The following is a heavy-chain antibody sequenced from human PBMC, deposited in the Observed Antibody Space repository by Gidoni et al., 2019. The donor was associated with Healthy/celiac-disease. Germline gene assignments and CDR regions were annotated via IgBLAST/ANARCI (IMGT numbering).Heavy chain of an antibody. CDR1: GFTFSDYY. V-gene: IGHV3-11*01. D-gene: IGHD2-15*01. CDR2: ISSSGSTI. J-gene: IGHJ4*02. Sequence: QVRLVESRGGLVRPGESPRLSCADTGFTFSDYYMSWIRQPPGKGLEWVSYISSSGSTIYYADSVKGRFTISRDNAKNSLYLQMNSLRAEDTAVYYCARPSGGSGRLDYWGQVTLVTVSS. CDR3: ARPSGGSGRLDY.